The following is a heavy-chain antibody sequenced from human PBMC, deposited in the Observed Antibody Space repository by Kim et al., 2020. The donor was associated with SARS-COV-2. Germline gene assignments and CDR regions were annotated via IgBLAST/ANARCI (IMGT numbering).Heavy chain of an antibody. CDR1: GYTFTSSA. CDR3: ARWPDIVVVVAATGEVDYYFGMDV. Sequence: ASVKVSCKASGYTFTSSAMNWVRQAPGQGLEWMEWINTNTGNPTYAQGFTGRFVFSLDTSVSTAYLQISSLKAEDTAVYYCARWPDIVVVVAATGEVDYYFGMDVWGKGTTVTVTS. J-gene: IGHJ6*04. V-gene: IGHV7-4-1*02. CDR2: INTNTGNP. D-gene: IGHD2-15*01.